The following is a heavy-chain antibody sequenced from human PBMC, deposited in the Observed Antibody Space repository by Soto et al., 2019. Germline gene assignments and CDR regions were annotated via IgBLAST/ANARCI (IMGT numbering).Heavy chain of an antibody. Sequence: QVHLLQSGAEVKKPGASVKVSCKGSGYAFTTYGITWVRQAPGPGLEWMGWISDHNGNTNYAQKLKGRVTVTSDTSTGTAYMELRSRRSDDTAVYYCARGRYGDYWGQGSLVTVCS. CDR3: ARGRYGDY. CDR1: GYAFTTYG. V-gene: IGHV1-18*01. D-gene: IGHD1-1*01. CDR2: ISDHNGNT. J-gene: IGHJ4*02.